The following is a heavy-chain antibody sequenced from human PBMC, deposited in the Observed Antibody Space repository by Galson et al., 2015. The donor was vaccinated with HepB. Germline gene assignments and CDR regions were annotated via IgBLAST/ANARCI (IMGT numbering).Heavy chain of an antibody. CDR2: INGRGDSI. V-gene: IGHV3-23*01. Sequence: SLRLSCAASGFTFRHYAMSWVRQAPGKGLEWVSSINGRGDSIYYADSVKGRFTISRDNSKNTLYLQMNSVRAEDTALYYCAKYPPVERYTSTWCADYWGQGTLVTVSS. CDR1: GFTFRHYA. CDR3: AKYPPVERYTSTWCADY. J-gene: IGHJ4*02. D-gene: IGHD6-13*01.